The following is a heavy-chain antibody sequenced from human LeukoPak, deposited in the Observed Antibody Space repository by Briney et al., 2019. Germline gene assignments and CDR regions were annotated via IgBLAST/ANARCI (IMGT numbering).Heavy chain of an antibody. CDR3: ARTTSWYYYYYMDV. J-gene: IGHJ6*03. CDR1: GGSISSSSYY. CDR2: IYTSGST. V-gene: IGHV4-61*02. Sequence: SETLPLTCTVSGGSISSSSYYWSWLRQPAGKGLEWIGRIYTSGSTNYNPSLKSRVTMSVDTSKNQFSLKLSSVTAADTAVYYCARTTSWYYYYYMDVWGKGTTVTISS. D-gene: IGHD4-17*01.